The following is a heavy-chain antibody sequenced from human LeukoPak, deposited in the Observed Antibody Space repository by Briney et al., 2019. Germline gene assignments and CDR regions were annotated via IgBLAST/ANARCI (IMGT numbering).Heavy chain of an antibody. J-gene: IGHJ5*02. CDR1: GYTFTSYG. CDR2: ISAYNGNT. V-gene: IGHV1-18*01. D-gene: IGHD5-12*01. CDR3: ARALIVATIETWFDP. Sequence: ASVKVSCKASGYTFTSYGISWVRQAPGQGLEWMGWISAYNGNTSYAQKLQGRVTMTTDTSTSTAYMELRSLRSDDTAVYYCARALIVATIETWFDPWGQGTLVTVSS.